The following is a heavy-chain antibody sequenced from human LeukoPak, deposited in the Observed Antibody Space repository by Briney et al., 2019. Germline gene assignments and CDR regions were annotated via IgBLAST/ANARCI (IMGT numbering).Heavy chain of an antibody. CDR1: GFTFSSYA. J-gene: IGHJ4*02. D-gene: IGHD4-11*01. Sequence: GGSLRPSCAASGFTFSSYAMSWVRQAPGKGLEWVSAISGSGGSTYYADSVKGRFTISRDNSKNTLHLQMNSLRAEDTAVYYCAKDVNDYSNSPTFDYWGQGTLVTVSS. CDR3: AKDVNDYSNSPTFDY. CDR2: ISGSGGST. V-gene: IGHV3-23*01.